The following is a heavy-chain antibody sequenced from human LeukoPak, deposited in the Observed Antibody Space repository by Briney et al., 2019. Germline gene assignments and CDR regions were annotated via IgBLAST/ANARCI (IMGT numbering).Heavy chain of an antibody. J-gene: IGHJ6*03. CDR3: ARDYPAYCGGDCYLYYYYYMDV. CDR2: IKQDGSEK. Sequence: GGSLRLSCAASGFTFSSYWMSWVRQAPGKGLEWVANIKQDGSEKYSVDSVKGRFTISRDNAKNSLYLQMNSLRAEDTAVYYCARDYPAYCGGDCYLYYYYYMDVWGKGTTVTVSS. D-gene: IGHD2-21*01. CDR1: GFTFSSYW. V-gene: IGHV3-7*01.